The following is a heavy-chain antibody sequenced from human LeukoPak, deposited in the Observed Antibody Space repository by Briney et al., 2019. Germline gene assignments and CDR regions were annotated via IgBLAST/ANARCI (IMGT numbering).Heavy chain of an antibody. J-gene: IGHJ4*02. CDR3: ARRSVAGSFDY. V-gene: IGHV4-39*01. CDR1: GGSISSSSYY. D-gene: IGHD6-19*01. CDR2: IYYSGST. Sequence: KPSETLSLTCTVSGGSISSSSYYWGWLRQPPGKGLEWIGSIYYSGSTYYNPSLKSRVTISVDTSKNQFSLKLSSVTAADTAVYYCARRSVAGSFDYWGQGTLVTVSS.